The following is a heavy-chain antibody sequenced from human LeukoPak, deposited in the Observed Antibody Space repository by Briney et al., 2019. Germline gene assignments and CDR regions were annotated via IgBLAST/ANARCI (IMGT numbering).Heavy chain of an antibody. J-gene: IGHJ3*02. D-gene: IGHD3-16*01. CDR2: INTYNGYP. CDR1: GYTFSNYA. Sequence: ASVKVSCKASGYTFSNYAMNWVRQAPGQGLEFMGWINTYNGYPTYAQAFTGRFVFSVDTSVSTAYLQISSLKTEDTAVYYCVSMGSDGFDIWGQGTMIIVSS. V-gene: IGHV7-4-1*02. CDR3: VSMGSDGFDI.